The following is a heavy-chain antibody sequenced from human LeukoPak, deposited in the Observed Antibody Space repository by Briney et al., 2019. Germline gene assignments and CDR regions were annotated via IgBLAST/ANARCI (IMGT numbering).Heavy chain of an antibody. V-gene: IGHV5-51*01. CDR2: IYPGDSDT. CDR1: GYDFTSYW. D-gene: IGHD4-17*01. J-gene: IGHJ4*02. Sequence: GESLKISCEGSGYDFTSYWIGWVRQMPGKGLEWMGIIYPGDSDTRYSPSFQGQVTISADKSITTAYLQWSSLKASDIAMYCCARLGTTVDYWGQGTLVTVSS. CDR3: ARLGTTVDY.